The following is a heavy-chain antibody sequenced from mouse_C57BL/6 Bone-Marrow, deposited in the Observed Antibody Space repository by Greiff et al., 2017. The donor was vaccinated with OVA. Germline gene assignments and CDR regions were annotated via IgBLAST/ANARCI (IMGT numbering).Heavy chain of an antibody. J-gene: IGHJ3*01. CDR1: GFNFKNTY. V-gene: IGHV14-3*01. CDR2: IDPASGNT. Sequence: EVQLQQSVAELVRPGASVKLSCTASGFNFKNTYMHWVKQRPEQGLEWIGRIDPASGNTKYAPKFQGRATIPTDTSSNTAYLQFSSLTSEDTAVYAGSRSNYDGSAWFAYWGKGTLVTVAA. CDR3: SRSNYDGSAWFAY. D-gene: IGHD2-4*01.